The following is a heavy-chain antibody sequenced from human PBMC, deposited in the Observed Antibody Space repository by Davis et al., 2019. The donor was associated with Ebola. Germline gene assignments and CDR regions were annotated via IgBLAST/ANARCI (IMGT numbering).Heavy chain of an antibody. CDR2: ISSSSSYI. CDR1: GFTFSSYS. Sequence: GESLKISCAASGFTFSSYSMNWVRQAPGKGLEWVSSISSSSSYIYYADSVKGRFTISRDNAKNSLYLQMNSLRAEDTAVYYCARDRTAGGGYFDYWGQGTLVTVSS. CDR3: ARDRTAGGGYFDY. J-gene: IGHJ4*02. V-gene: IGHV3-21*01. D-gene: IGHD1-1*01.